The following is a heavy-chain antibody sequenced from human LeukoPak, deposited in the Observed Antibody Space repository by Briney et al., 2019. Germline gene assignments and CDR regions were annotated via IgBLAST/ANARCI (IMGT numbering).Heavy chain of an antibody. V-gene: IGHV5-51*01. D-gene: IGHD3-22*01. J-gene: IGHJ1*01. Sequence: SGESLKISCKGSGYSFTSHWIGWVRQMPGKGLEWMGIIYPGDSDTRYSPSFQGQVTISADKSISAAYLQWSSLKASDTAMYFCARAYYYDSSGYPSAEYFHFWGQGTLVTVSS. CDR1: GYSFTSHW. CDR3: ARAYYYDSSGYPSAEYFHF. CDR2: IYPGDSDT.